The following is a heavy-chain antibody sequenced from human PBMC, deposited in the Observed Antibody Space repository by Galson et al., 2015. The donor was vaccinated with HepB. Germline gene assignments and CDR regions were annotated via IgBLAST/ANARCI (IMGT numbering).Heavy chain of an antibody. CDR3: ARGRSWSGSWVDY. V-gene: IGHV3-74*01. Sequence: SLRLSCAASGFTFSSYWMHWVRQAPGKGLVWVSRIDSDGSSTSYADSVKGRFTISRDNAKNTLYLQMNSLRAEDTAVYYCARGRSWSGSWVDYWGQGTLVTVSS. J-gene: IGHJ4*02. CDR2: IDSDGSST. CDR1: GFTFSSYW. D-gene: IGHD3-3*01.